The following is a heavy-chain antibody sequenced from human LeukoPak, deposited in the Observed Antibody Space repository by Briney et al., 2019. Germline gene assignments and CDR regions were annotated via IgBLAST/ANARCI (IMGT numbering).Heavy chain of an antibody. Sequence: SETLSLTCSLSGGSVTSGSYYWSWIRQPAGKGLEWIGRISTSGRTNYNPSLKSRVTMSLDTSKNQFSLKLNSLTAADTAVYYCARGAALAIDYWGQGALVTVSS. D-gene: IGHD2-15*01. CDR2: ISTSGRT. CDR1: GGSVTSGSYY. J-gene: IGHJ4*02. CDR3: ARGAALAIDY. V-gene: IGHV4-61*02.